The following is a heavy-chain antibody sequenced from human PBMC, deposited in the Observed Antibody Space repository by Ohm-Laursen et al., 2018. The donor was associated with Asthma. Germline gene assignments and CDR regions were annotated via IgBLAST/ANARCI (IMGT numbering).Heavy chain of an antibody. CDR1: RFTYE. CDR2: ISYDGSSI. V-gene: IGHV3-30-3*01. J-gene: IGHJ4*02. Sequence: SLRLSCAASRFTYEMHWVRQAPGKGLEWVAVISYDGSSIYYADSVKGRFTISRDNSKNTLSLQMNSLTAEDTAVYYCARTTYWPENYLDYWGQGFLVVVSS. CDR3: ARTTYWPENYLDY. D-gene: IGHD1-14*01.